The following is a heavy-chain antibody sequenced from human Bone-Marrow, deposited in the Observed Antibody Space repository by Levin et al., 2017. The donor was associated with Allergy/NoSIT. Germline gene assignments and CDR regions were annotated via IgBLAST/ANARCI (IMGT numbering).Heavy chain of an antibody. CDR3: ARRAYGGGDCTVRPQYYNGMDV. J-gene: IGHJ6*02. CDR1: GYSFTNYL. V-gene: IGHV5-51*01. Sequence: PGESLKISCQGSGYSFTNYLIAWVRQMPGKGLEWMGVIYPDDSKTTYSPSFEGQVTFSADKSISTAHLQWSSLKASDTAIYYCARRAYGGGDCTVRPQYYNGMDVWGQGTTVTVSS. CDR2: IYPDDSKT. D-gene: IGHD2-21*02.